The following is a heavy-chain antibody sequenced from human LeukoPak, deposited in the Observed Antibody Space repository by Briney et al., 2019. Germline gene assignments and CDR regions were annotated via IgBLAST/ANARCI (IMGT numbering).Heavy chain of an antibody. D-gene: IGHD2-15*01. J-gene: IGHJ3*02. CDR3: ARVVVAATGDAFDI. CDR2: MNPNSGNT. CDR1: GYTFTSYD. Sequence: ASVKVSCKASGYTFTSYDINWVRQATGQGLEWMGWMNPNSGNTGYAQKFQGRVTMTRNTSISTAYMELSSLRSEDTAVYYCARVVVAATGDAFDISGQGTMVTVSS. V-gene: IGHV1-8*01.